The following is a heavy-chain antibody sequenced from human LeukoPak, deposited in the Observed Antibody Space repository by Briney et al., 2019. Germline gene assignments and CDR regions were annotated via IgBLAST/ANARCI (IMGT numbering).Heavy chain of an antibody. CDR1: GFTFSSYD. V-gene: IGHV3-13*01. CDR2: IGTAGVT. J-gene: IGHJ6*04. CDR3: ARGDDMVRGVMDV. Sequence: GGALRVSCAASGFTFSSYDMHWVRQATGKGLEWVSAIGTAGVTYYAASVKGRFTISRENAKHSLYLQMNSLRAGDTAVYYCARGDDMVRGVMDVWGKGTTVTVSS. D-gene: IGHD3-10*01.